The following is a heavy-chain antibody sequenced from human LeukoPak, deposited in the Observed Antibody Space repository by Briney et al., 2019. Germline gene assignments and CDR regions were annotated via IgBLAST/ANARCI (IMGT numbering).Heavy chain of an antibody. J-gene: IGHJ4*02. CDR3: ASLSGYSSN. Sequence: SETLSLTCTVSGGSISSSSYYWGWIRQPPGKGLEWIGSIYYSGSTYYNPSLKSRVTISVDTSKNQFSLKLSSVTAADTAVYYCASLSGYSSNWGQGTLVTVSS. D-gene: IGHD6-13*01. V-gene: IGHV4-39*07. CDR1: GGSISSSSYY. CDR2: IYYSGST.